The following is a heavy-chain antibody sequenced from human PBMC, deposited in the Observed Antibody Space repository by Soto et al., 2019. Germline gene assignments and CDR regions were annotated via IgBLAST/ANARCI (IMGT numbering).Heavy chain of an antibody. CDR1: VFTFSSYE. V-gene: IGHV3-48*03. D-gene: IGHD3-22*01. CDR3: ARGYYYDSSGYYEGQGMDV. Sequence: EVQLVESGGGLVQPGGSLRLSCAASVFTFSSYEMNWVRQAPGKGLEWVSYISSSGSTIYYADSVTGRFTISRDNAKNSLSRPMNSLIAEDTAVYYCARGYYYDSSGYYEGQGMDVWGQGTTVTVSS. J-gene: IGHJ6*02. CDR2: ISSSGSTI.